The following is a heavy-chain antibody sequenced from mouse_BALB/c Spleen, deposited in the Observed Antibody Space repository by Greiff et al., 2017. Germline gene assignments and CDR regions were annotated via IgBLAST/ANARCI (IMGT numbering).Heavy chain of an antibody. CDR3: AKGTSYRGTDYAMDY. D-gene: IGHD2-12*01. Sequence: VQLQQSAAELARPGASVKMSCKASGYTFTSYTMHWVKQRPGQGLEWIGYINPSSGYTEYNQKFKDKTTLTADKSSSTAYMQLSSLTSEDSAVYYCAKGTSYRGTDYAMDYWGQGTSVTVSS. CDR2: INPSSGYT. CDR1: GYTFTSYT. V-gene: IGHV1-4*02. J-gene: IGHJ4*01.